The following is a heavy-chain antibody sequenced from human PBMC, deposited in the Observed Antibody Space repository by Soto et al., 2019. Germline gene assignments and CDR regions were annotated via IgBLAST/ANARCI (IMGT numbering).Heavy chain of an antibody. J-gene: IGHJ4*02. D-gene: IGHD6-19*01. Sequence: QVQLVQSGAEVKKPGASVKVSCKASGYTFTTYGISWVRQAPGQGLEWMGWINAYNGNTNYAQKLQGSVTMTTDTSTRTAYMELRSLRSDATAVYYCARDPVAGPYFDYWGQGTLVTVSS. V-gene: IGHV1-18*01. CDR1: GYTFTTYG. CDR2: INAYNGNT. CDR3: ARDPVAGPYFDY.